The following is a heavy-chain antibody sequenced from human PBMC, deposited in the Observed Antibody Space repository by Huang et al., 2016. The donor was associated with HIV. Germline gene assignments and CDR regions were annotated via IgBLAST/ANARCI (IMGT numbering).Heavy chain of an antibody. D-gene: IGHD6-6*01. CDR3: ARRFSSSSGYFDY. Sequence: VQLVQSGAEVKKPGESLKISCKGSGYSFSSYWIAWVRQMPGKGLEWMGIIFPDDSDTTYSPSFEGQVTISADKSIGTAYLQWRSLKASDTAMYYCARRFSSSSGYFDYWGQGSLVTVSS. J-gene: IGHJ4*02. CDR1: GYSFSSYW. V-gene: IGHV5-51*01. CDR2: IFPDDSDT.